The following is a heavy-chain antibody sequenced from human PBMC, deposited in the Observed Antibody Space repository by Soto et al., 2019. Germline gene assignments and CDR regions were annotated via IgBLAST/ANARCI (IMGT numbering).Heavy chain of an antibody. CDR3: ARESAGSGRNNWFDP. V-gene: IGHV4-59*02. CDR2: IHYIGGT. CDR1: GGSVSSHY. Sequence: QVQLQESGPGLVKPSETLSLTCTVYGGSVSSHYWSWIRQPPGKGLGWIGFIHYIGGTKYNPSLESRVTMSVDTSRNQLSLRLNSVTAADTAVYYCARESAGSGRNNWFDPWGLGTLVTVSS. D-gene: IGHD3-10*01. J-gene: IGHJ5*02.